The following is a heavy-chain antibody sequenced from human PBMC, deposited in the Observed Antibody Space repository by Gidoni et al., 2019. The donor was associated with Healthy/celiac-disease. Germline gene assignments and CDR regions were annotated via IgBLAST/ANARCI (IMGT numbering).Heavy chain of an antibody. CDR1: GYTFTSYG. J-gene: IGHJ4*02. CDR3: ARLRMTTVTSYYFDY. Sequence: QVQLVQSGAEVKKPGASVKVSCKVSGYTFTSYGISWVRQAPGQGLEWMGWISAYNGNTNYAQKLQGRVTMTTDTSTSTAYMELRSLRSDDTAVYYCARLRMTTVTSYYFDYWGQGTLVTVSS. D-gene: IGHD4-17*01. V-gene: IGHV1-18*04. CDR2: ISAYNGNT.